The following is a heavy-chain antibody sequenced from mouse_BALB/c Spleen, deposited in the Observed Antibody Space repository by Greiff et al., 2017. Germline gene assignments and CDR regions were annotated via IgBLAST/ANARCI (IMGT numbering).Heavy chain of an antibody. V-gene: IGHV2-9*02. J-gene: IGHJ4*01. Sequence: QVQLKQSGPGLVAPSQSLSITCTVSGFSLTSYGVHWVRQPPGKGLEWLGVIWAGGSTNYNSALMSRLSISKDNSKSQVFLKMNSLQTDDTAMYYCASPLLRPWSYAMDYWGQGTSVTVSS. CDR2: IWAGGST. CDR3: ASPLLRPWSYAMDY. CDR1: GFSLTSYG. D-gene: IGHD1-2*01.